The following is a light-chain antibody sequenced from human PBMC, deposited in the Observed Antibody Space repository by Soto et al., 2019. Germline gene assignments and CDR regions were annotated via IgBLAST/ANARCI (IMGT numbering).Light chain of an antibody. CDR2: DAS. Sequence: DIHMTQSPSTLSASLGDRVTITFRASQTIRSWLAWYQQKPGTAPKFLIYDASTLESGVPSRFSGSGSGTEFTLTISSLQPDDFATYYCQQYDNYPLTFGGGTKVDIK. CDR3: QQYDNYPLT. V-gene: IGKV1-5*01. J-gene: IGKJ4*01. CDR1: QTIRSW.